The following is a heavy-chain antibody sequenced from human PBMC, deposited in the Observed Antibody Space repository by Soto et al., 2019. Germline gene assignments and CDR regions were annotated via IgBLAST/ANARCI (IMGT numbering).Heavy chain of an antibody. D-gene: IGHD3-10*01. Sequence: QVQLQESGPGLVKPSETLSLTCTVSGGSISSYYWSWIRQPPGKGLEWIGYIYYSGSTNYNPSLKSRVTISVDTSKNQFSLKLSSVTAADTAVYYCARTWGGFGDYWGQGTLDTVSS. V-gene: IGHV4-59*01. CDR1: GGSISSYY. CDR2: IYYSGST. J-gene: IGHJ4*02. CDR3: ARTWGGFGDY.